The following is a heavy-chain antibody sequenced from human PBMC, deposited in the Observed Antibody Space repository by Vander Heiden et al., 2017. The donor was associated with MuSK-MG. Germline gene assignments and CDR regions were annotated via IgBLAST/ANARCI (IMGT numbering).Heavy chain of an antibody. CDR3: AIFYGDSAMLDV. Sequence: EVQLVQSGAEVRKPGESLKISCKASGYSFTNNWIGWVRQMPGKGLEWMGVIFPHDSDARYSPSFEGQVTISADKSITTAFLQWRSLTVSDTAIYYCAIFYGDSAMLDVWGQGTTVIVSS. CDR2: IFPHDSDA. D-gene: IGHD4-17*01. CDR1: GYSFTNNW. J-gene: IGHJ6*02. V-gene: IGHV5-51*01.